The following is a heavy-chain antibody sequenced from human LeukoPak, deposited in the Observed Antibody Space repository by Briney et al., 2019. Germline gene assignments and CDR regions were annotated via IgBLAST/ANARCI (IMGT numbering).Heavy chain of an antibody. Sequence: GGSLRLSCAASGFTFSSYGMHWVRQAPGKGLEWVAVISYGGSNKYYADSVKGRFTISRDNSKNTLYLQMNSLRAEDTAVYYCAKEEVTVTLDYWGQGTLVTVSS. CDR1: GFTFSSYG. CDR2: ISYGGSNK. V-gene: IGHV3-30*18. CDR3: AKEEVTVTLDY. D-gene: IGHD4-17*01. J-gene: IGHJ4*02.